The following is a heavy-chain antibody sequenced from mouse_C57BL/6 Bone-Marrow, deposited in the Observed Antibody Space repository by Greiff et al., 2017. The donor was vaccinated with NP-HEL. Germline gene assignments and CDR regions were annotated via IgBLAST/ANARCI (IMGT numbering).Heavy chain of an antibody. D-gene: IGHD1-1*01. J-gene: IGHJ2*01. V-gene: IGHV1-52*01. CDR3: AGSTAVVDTDY. Sequence: QVQLQQPGAELVRPGSSVKLSCKASGYTLTSYWMHWVKQRPIQGLEWIGNIDPSDSETDYNQKFKDKATLTVDKSSSTAYMQLSSLTSEDSAVYYCAGSTAVVDTDYWGQGTTLTVTA. CDR1: GYTLTSYW. CDR2: IDPSDSET.